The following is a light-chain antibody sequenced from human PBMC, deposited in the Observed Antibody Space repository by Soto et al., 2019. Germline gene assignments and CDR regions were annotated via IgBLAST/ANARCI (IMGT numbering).Light chain of an antibody. Sequence: IPMTQSPSTLSASVGDRVTITCRASQSIRSELAWYQQKPGKAPKLLIYAASSLQSGVPSRFSGSGSGTVFTLTISSLQPEDFATYYCLQDYNYPFTFGQGTKLEIK. CDR3: LQDYNYPFT. V-gene: IGKV1-6*01. CDR1: QSIRSE. J-gene: IGKJ2*01. CDR2: AAS.